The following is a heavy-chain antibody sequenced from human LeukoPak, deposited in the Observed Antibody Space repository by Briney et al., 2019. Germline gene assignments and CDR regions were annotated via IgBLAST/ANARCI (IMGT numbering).Heavy chain of an antibody. V-gene: IGHV3-11*04. CDR2: ISSSGSTI. D-gene: IGHD3-22*01. Sequence: GGSLRLSCAASGFPFSDYYMSWIRQAPGKGLEWVSYISSSGSTIYYADSVKGRYTNSRDNAKNSLYLQMNSLRAEDTAVYYCARDEILANYYDSSGYQGPHDAFDIWGQGTMVTVSS. J-gene: IGHJ3*02. CDR1: GFPFSDYY. CDR3: ARDEILANYYDSSGYQGPHDAFDI.